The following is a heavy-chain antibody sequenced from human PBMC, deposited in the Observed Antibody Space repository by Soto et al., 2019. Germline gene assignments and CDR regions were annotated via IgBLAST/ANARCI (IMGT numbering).Heavy chain of an antibody. V-gene: IGHV4-34*01. J-gene: IGHJ6*02. CDR3: ARTMVRDYYYYYGLDV. CDR2: IYYSGST. Sequence: SETLSLTCAVYGGSFSGYYWSWIRQPPGKGLEWIANIYYSGSTYYNPSLKSRVTISVDTSKNQFSLRLSSVTAADTAIYYCARTMVRDYYYYYGLDVWGQGTTVTVSS. CDR1: GGSFSGYY. D-gene: IGHD3-10*01.